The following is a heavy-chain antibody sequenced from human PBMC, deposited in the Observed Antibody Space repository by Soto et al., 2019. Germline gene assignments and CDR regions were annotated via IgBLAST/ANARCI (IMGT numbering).Heavy chain of an antibody. CDR3: ARETSITIFGVVISDYGYYGMDV. Sequence: GASVKVSCKASGGTFSSYAISWVRQAPGQGXEWMGGIIPIFGTANYAQKFQGRVTITADESTSTAYMELSSLRSEDTAVYYCARETSITIFGVVISDYGYYGMDVWGQGTTVTVSS. V-gene: IGHV1-69*13. CDR1: GGTFSSYA. J-gene: IGHJ6*02. CDR2: IIPIFGTA. D-gene: IGHD3-3*01.